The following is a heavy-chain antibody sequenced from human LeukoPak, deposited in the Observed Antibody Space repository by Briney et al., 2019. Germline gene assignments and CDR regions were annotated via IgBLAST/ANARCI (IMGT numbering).Heavy chain of an antibody. D-gene: IGHD2-8*01. J-gene: IGHJ6*02. CDR3: ASGTPAHCTIDVCYTLDMYGMDV. Sequence: SVKVSCKASGGTFSSYTISWVRQAPGQGLEWMGRIIPILGVANYAQKFQGRVTITSDKSTSTAYMELSSLRSEDTAVYYCASGTPAHCTIDVCYTLDMYGMDVWGQGTTVTVSS. CDR2: IIPILGVA. V-gene: IGHV1-69*02. CDR1: GGTFSSYT.